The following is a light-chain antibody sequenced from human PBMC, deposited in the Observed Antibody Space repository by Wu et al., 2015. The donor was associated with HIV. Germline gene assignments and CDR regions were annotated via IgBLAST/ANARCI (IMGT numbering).Light chain of an antibody. CDR3: QSRTT. J-gene: IGKJ5*01. CDR1: ESIGSSS. Sequence: EMVLTQSPGTVSLSPGERATLSCRVSESIGSSSLAWYQQKPGQTPRLLFFDTSNRATGIPPRFSGRGSGTDFTLTISSLESEDFAVYYCQSRTTFGQGTRLENK. V-gene: IGKV3-20*01. CDR2: DTS.